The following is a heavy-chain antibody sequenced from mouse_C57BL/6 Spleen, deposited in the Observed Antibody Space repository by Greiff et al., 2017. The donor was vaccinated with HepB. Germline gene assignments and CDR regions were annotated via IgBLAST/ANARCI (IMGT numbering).Heavy chain of an antibody. J-gene: IGHJ4*01. CDR2: IDPNSGGT. D-gene: IGHD4-1*01. Sequence: QVQLQQPGAELVKPGASVKLSCKASGYTFTSYWMHWVKQRPGRGLEWIGRIDPNSGGTKYNEKFKSKATLTVDKPSSTAYMQLSSLTSEDSAVYYWARRVVWDDYAMDYWGQGTSVTVSS. CDR3: ARRVVWDDYAMDY. V-gene: IGHV1-72*01. CDR1: GYTFTSYW.